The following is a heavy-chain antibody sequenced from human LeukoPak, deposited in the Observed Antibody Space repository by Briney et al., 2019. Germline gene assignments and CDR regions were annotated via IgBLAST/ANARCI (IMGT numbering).Heavy chain of an antibody. Sequence: GGSQRLSCAASGFTFSTFGMHWVRQAPGKGLEWLAFIGNDGSNKYYVDSVRGRFTISRDNSKNTLYLQMNTLRAEDTVVYHCAAHQGYCSGGGCGPYWGQGTQVTVSS. CDR3: AAHQGYCSGGGCGPY. CDR1: GFTFSTFG. J-gene: IGHJ4*02. CDR2: IGNDGSNK. D-gene: IGHD2-15*01. V-gene: IGHV3-30*02.